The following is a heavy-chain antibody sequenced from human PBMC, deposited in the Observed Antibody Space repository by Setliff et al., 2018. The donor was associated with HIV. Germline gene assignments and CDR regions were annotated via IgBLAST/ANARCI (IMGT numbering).Heavy chain of an antibody. D-gene: IGHD2-15*01. Sequence: GASVKVSCKASGFTFSDYYMHWVRQAPGQGLEWMGWVRPYNADKNYAQKFQGRVTMTSDTSISTAYLEASGLTSDDTAIYYCARDRAYCSSGSCYRPLVYYFDYMDVWG. J-gene: IGHJ6*03. CDR3: ARDRAYCSSGSCYRPLVYYFDYMDV. CDR1: GFTFSDYY. V-gene: IGHV1-2*02. CDR2: VRPYNADK.